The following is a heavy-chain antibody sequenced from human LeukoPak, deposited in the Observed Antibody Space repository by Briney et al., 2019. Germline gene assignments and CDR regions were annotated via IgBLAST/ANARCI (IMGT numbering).Heavy chain of an antibody. D-gene: IGHD6-19*01. J-gene: IGHJ6*03. CDR3: ARARSGYSSGYYYYYMDV. CDR1: GGSISSYY. Sequence: PSETLSLTCSVSGGSISSYYWSWIRQPPGKGLEWIGYIYYSGRTSYNPSLKSRVTISVDTSKNQFSLRLSSVTAADTAVYYCARARSGYSSGYYYYYMDVWGKGTTVTISS. CDR2: IYYSGRT. V-gene: IGHV4-59*01.